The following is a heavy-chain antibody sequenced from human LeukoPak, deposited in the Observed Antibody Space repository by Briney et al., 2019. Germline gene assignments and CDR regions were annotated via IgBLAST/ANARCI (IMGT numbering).Heavy chain of an antibody. CDR3: ARDLKGGYSYGTFDY. CDR2: ISAYNGNT. Sequence: GASVKVSCKASGYTFTSYGISWVRQAPGQGLEWMGWISAYNGNTNYAQKLQGRVTMTTDTSTSTAYMVLRSLRSDDTAVYYCARDLKGGYSYGTFDYWGQGTLVTVSS. J-gene: IGHJ4*02. CDR1: GYTFTSYG. V-gene: IGHV1-18*01. D-gene: IGHD5-18*01.